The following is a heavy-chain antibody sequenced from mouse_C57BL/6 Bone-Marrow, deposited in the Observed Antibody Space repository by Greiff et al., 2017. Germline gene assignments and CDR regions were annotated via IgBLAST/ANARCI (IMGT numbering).Heavy chain of an antibody. D-gene: IGHD2-1*01. J-gene: IGHJ4*01. CDR3: ARLGVYGNYLYAMDY. CDR2: ISNGGGST. Sequence: EVQRVESGGGLVQPGGSLKLSCAASGFTFSDYYMYWVRQTPEKRLEWVAYISNGGGSTYYPDTVKGRFTISRANAKNTLYLQMSRLKSEDTAMYYCARLGVYGNYLYAMDYWGQGTSVTVSS. CDR1: GFTFSDYY. V-gene: IGHV5-12*01.